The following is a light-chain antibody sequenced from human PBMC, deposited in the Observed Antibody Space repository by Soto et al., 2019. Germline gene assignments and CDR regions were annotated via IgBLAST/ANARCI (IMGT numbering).Light chain of an antibody. J-gene: IGKJ2*01. CDR3: QQSYSTPYT. CDR2: AAS. V-gene: IGKV1-39*01. CDR1: QSINSY. Sequence: DLQMTQSPSSLSASVGDRVTITCRASQSINSYLNWYQQRPGKAPNLLIYAASSLQSGVSSRFGGSGSGTDFTLTINSLQPEDFATYYCQQSYSTPYTFGQGTKLEIK.